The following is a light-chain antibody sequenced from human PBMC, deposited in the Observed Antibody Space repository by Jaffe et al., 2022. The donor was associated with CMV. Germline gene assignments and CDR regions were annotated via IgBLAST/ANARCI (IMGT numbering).Light chain of an antibody. CDR3: SSYTSSSAFWL. CDR2: DVS. CDR1: SSDIGGYNY. J-gene: IGLJ3*02. V-gene: IGLV2-14*03. Sequence: QSALTQPASVSASPGQSITISCTGSSSDIGGYNYVSWYQQYPGKAPKLMIFDVSNRPSGVPNRFSGSKSGNTASLTISGLQAEDEADYYCSSYTSSSAFWLFGGGTKLTVL.